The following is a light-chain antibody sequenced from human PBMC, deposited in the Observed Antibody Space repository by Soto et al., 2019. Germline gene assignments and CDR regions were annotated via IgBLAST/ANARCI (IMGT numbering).Light chain of an antibody. CDR1: NSNIGGNT. CDR2: SNN. CDR3: ATWDDSLTWV. V-gene: IGLV1-44*01. Sequence: QSVLTQPPSASGTPGQTVTISCSGSNSNIGGNTVSWYQQLPGTAPKLLIYSNNQRPSGVPGRFSGSKFGTSASLAISGLQSEDGADYHCATWDDSLTWVFGGGTKLTVL. J-gene: IGLJ3*02.